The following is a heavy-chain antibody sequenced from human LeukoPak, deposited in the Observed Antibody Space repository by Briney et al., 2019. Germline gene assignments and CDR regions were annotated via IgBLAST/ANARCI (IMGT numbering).Heavy chain of an antibody. CDR3: ARGEVYRSYYYYGMDV. V-gene: IGHV4-59*01. CDR2: IYYSGST. J-gene: IGHJ6*02. Sequence: SETLSLTCTVSGGSISSYYWSWVRQPPGKGLEGSGYIYYSGSTNYNPSLKSRVTISVDTSKNQFSLKLSSVTAADTAVYYCARGEVYRSYYYYGMDVWGQGTTVTVSS. CDR1: GGSISSYY. D-gene: IGHD1-14*01.